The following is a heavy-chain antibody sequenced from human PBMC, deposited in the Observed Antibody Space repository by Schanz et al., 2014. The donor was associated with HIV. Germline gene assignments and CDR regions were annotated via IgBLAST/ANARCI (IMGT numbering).Heavy chain of an antibody. CDR1: GFSFDNYG. J-gene: IGHJ4*02. Sequence: QMQLVESGGGVVRPGRSLKLSCAASGFSFDNYGMHWVRQAPGKGLEWVAVVSFDGSKKYYADSVKGRFTISRDNSKNTLYLQLGSLRTEDTAVYYCARDLNVGRHFDHWGQGTLVTVSS. V-gene: IGHV3-30*03. D-gene: IGHD1-26*01. CDR2: VSFDGSKK. CDR3: ARDLNVGRHFDH.